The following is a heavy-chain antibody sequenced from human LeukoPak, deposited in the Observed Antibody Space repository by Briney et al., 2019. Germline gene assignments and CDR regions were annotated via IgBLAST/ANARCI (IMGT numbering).Heavy chain of an antibody. V-gene: IGHV4-59*01. D-gene: IGHD3-22*01. CDR3: ARNGDYYEKSGYYYLFDF. Sequence: SKTLSLTCTVSGGSINNYYWSWIRQPPGKGLEYIGYIYYSGSANYNPSLKSRVTISVDPSKNQFSLKLSSVTAADTAVYYCARNGDYYEKSGYYYLFDFWGQGTLVTVSS. CDR1: GGSINNYY. CDR2: IYYSGSA. J-gene: IGHJ4*02.